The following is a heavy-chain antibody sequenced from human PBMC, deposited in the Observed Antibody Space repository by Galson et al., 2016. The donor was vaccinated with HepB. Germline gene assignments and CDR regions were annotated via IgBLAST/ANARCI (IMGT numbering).Heavy chain of an antibody. Sequence: SETLSLTCSVSGGTVGSGNYYWTWIRQPPGKGLEWIGYVYKRGTTVYNPSLKIRVPISVDTSKNLVSLNLTSITAADTAVYFCAREGAMIRRVLTPLDYWGRGILVSVSS. J-gene: IGHJ4*02. D-gene: IGHD3-10*01. CDR3: AREGAMIRRVLTPLDY. V-gene: IGHV4-61*01. CDR1: GGTVGSGNYY. CDR2: VYKRGTT.